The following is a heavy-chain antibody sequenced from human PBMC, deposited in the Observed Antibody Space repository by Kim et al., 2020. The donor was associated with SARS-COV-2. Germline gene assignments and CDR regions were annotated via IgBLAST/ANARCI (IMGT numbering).Heavy chain of an antibody. V-gene: IGHV4-59*08. J-gene: IGHJ4*02. CDR3: ARHAPLGYDSSGYYSIFDY. Sequence: SRVTISVDTSKNQCSLKLSSVTAADTAVYYCARHAPLGYDSSGYYSIFDYWGQGTLVTVSS. D-gene: IGHD3-22*01.